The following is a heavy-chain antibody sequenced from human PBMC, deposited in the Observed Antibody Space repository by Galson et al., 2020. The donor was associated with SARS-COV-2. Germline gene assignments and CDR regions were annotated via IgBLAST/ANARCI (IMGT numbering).Heavy chain of an antibody. CDR3: TKMREDFDWWRSFDY. CDR2: ISYDGSNK. J-gene: IGHJ4*02. V-gene: IGHV3-30-3*02. Sequence: GGSLRFSCAASGFTFSSYAMHWVRQAPGKGLEWVAVISYDGSNKYYADSVKGRFTISRDNSKNTLYLQMNSLRAEDTAVYYCTKMREDFDWWRSFDYWGQGTLVTVSS. CDR1: GFTFSSYA. D-gene: IGHD3-9*01.